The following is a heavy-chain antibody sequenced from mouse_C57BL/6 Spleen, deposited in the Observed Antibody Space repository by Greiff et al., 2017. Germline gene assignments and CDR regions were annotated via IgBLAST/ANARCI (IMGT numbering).Heavy chain of an antibody. J-gene: IGHJ4*01. V-gene: IGHV1-80*01. Sequence: QVQLQQSGAELVKPGASVKISCKASGYAFSSYWMNWVKQRPGKGLEWIGQIYPGDGDTNYNGKFKGKATLTADKSPSTAYMQLSSLTSEDSAVYFCARGGGDYQYYYAMDYWGQGTSVTVSS. CDR1: GYAFSSYW. CDR2: IYPGDGDT. D-gene: IGHD2-4*01. CDR3: ARGGGDYQYYYAMDY.